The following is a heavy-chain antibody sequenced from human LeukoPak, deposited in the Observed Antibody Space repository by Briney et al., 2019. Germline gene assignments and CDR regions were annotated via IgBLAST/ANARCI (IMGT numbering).Heavy chain of an antibody. CDR3: ARVRVDSGWTPLRFDY. V-gene: IGHV3-33*01. CDR1: GFTFRTYG. CDR2: IWYGGDNK. J-gene: IGHJ4*02. Sequence: GGSLRLSCAASGFTFRTYGMHWVRQAPGKGLEWVAFIWYGGDNKYYADSVKGRFTISRDNSKNSLYLQMNSLGDEDTAVYYCARVRVDSGWTPLRFDYWGQGTLVTISS. D-gene: IGHD5-12*01.